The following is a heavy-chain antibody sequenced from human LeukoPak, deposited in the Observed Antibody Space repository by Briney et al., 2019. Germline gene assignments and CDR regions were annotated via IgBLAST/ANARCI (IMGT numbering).Heavy chain of an antibody. V-gene: IGHV3-9*01. D-gene: IGHD3-10*01. CDR3: ARELNYYGSGSYLGY. CDR1: GFTFDDYA. CDR2: ISWNSGSI. J-gene: IGHJ4*02. Sequence: GGSLRLSCAASGFTFDDYAMHWVRQAPGKGLEWVSGISWNSGSIGYADSVKGRFTISRDNAKNSLYLQMNSLRAEDTAVYYCARELNYYGSGSYLGYWGQGTLVTVSS.